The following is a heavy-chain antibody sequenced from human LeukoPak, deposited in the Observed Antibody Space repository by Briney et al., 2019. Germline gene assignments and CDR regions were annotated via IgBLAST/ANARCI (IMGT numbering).Heavy chain of an antibody. CDR3: ARDSGATFDY. CDR1: GGSFSGYY. D-gene: IGHD1-26*01. J-gene: IGHJ4*02. V-gene: IGHV4-34*01. Sequence: SETLSLTCAVYGGSFSGYYWSWIRQPPGKGLEWIGEINHSGSTNYNPSLKSRVTISVDTSKNQFSLKLSSVTAADTAVYYCARDSGATFDYWGQGTLVSVSS. CDR2: INHSGST.